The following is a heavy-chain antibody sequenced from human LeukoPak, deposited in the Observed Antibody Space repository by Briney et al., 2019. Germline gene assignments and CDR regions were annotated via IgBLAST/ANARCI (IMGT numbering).Heavy chain of an antibody. V-gene: IGHV3-48*03. D-gene: IGHD3-10*01. CDR3: ARDWKVRGVIIPFDY. CDR2: ISSSGSTI. Sequence: GGSLRLSCAASGFTFSSYEMNWVRQAPGKGLEWVSYISSSGSTIYYADSVKGRFTISRDNAKNSLYLQMNSLRAEDTAVYYCARDWKVRGVIIPFDYWGQGTLVTASS. CDR1: GFTFSSYE. J-gene: IGHJ4*02.